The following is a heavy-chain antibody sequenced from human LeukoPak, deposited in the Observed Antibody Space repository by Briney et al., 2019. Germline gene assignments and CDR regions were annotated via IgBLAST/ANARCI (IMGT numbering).Heavy chain of an antibody. D-gene: IGHD3-22*01. J-gene: IGHJ5*02. Sequence: SETLSLTCAVYGGSFSGYYWTWIRQPPGKGLEWIGEINHSGSTNYNPSLKSRVTISVDTSKNQFSLRLRSMTAADTAVYYCARSGWRDSSGYPNWFDPWGQGTLVTVSS. CDR2: INHSGST. CDR3: ARSGWRDSSGYPNWFDP. CDR1: GGSFSGYY. V-gene: IGHV4-34*01.